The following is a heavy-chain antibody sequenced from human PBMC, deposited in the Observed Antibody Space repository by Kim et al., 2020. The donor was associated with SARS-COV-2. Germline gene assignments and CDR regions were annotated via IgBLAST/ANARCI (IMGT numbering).Heavy chain of an antibody. CDR1: GGSFSGYY. CDR3: AYCSGGSCLGCFDY. Sequence: SETLSLTCAVYGGSFSGYYWSWIRQPPGKGLEWIGEINHSGSTNYNPSLKSRVTISVDTSKNQFSLKLSSVTAADTAVYYCAYCSGGSCLGCFDYWGQGTLVTVSS. D-gene: IGHD2-15*01. CDR2: INHSGST. V-gene: IGHV4-34*01. J-gene: IGHJ4*02.